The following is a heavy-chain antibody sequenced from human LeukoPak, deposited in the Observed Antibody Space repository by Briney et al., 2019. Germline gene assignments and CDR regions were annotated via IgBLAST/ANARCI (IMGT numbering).Heavy chain of an antibody. D-gene: IGHD6-13*01. J-gene: IGHJ4*02. CDR2: ISWDGGST. V-gene: IGHV3-43*01. CDR1: GFTFDDYT. CDR3: AKTGGIAAAH. Sequence: GGSLRLSCAASGFTFDDYTMHWVRQAPGKGLEWVSLISWDGGSTYYADSVKGRFTISRDNSKNTLYLQMNSLRAEDTALYYCAKTGGIAAAHWGQGTLVTVSS.